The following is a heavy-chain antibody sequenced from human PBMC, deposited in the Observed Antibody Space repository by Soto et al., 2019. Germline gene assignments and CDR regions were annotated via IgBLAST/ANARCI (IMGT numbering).Heavy chain of an antibody. Sequence: PGGSLRLSCAASGFTFSSYGMHWVRQPPGKGLEWVAVISYDGSNKYYADSVKGRFTISRDNSKNTLYLQMNSLRAEDTAVYYCAKERMPGDDNIAAAGNGYFDYWGQGTLVTVSS. J-gene: IGHJ4*02. CDR1: GFTFSSYG. V-gene: IGHV3-30*18. D-gene: IGHD6-13*01. CDR2: ISYDGSNK. CDR3: AKERMPGDDNIAAAGNGYFDY.